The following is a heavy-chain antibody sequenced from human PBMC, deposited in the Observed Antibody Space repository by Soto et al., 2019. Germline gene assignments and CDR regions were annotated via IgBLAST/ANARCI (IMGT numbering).Heavy chain of an antibody. CDR2: IYYSGST. J-gene: IGHJ5*02. V-gene: IGHV4-31*03. D-gene: IGHD5-18*01. Sequence: SETLSLTCTVSGGSISSGGYYWSWIRQHPGKGLEWIGYIYYSGSTYYNPSLKSRVTISVDTSKNQFSLKLSSVTAADTAVYYCARDTAMAYNWFDPWGQGTLVTVSS. CDR3: ARDTAMAYNWFDP. CDR1: GGSISSGGYY.